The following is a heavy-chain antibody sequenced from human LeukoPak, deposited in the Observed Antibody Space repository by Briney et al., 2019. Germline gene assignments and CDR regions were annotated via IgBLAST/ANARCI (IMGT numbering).Heavy chain of an antibody. CDR2: FDPEDGET. Sequence: ASVKVSCKASGYTFTSYYMHWVRQAPGQGLEWMGGFDPEDGETIYAQKFQGRVTMTEDTSTDTAYMELSSLRSEDTAVYYCATDLFRWGIADYWGQGTLVTVSS. CDR1: GYTFTSYY. J-gene: IGHJ4*02. V-gene: IGHV1-24*01. D-gene: IGHD3-16*01. CDR3: ATDLFRWGIADY.